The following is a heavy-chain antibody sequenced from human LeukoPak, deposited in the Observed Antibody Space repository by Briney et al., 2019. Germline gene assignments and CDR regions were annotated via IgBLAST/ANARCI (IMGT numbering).Heavy chain of an antibody. V-gene: IGHV4-34*01. Sequence: SETLSLTCAVYGGSFSGYYWSWIRQPPGKGLEWIGEINHSGSTNYNPSLKSRVTISVDTSKNQFSLKLSSVPAADTAVYYCARGSRYYDILTGPSGWFDPWGQGTLVTVSS. CDR1: GGSFSGYY. D-gene: IGHD3-9*01. CDR3: ARGSRYYDILTGPSGWFDP. J-gene: IGHJ5*02. CDR2: INHSGST.